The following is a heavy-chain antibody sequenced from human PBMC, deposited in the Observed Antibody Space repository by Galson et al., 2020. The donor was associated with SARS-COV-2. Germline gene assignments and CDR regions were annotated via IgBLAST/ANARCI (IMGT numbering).Heavy chain of an antibody. V-gene: IGHV1-18*01. CDR3: ARDSERLSQGRGSYGYHYYGRDD. J-gene: IGHJ6*02. Sequence: ASVKVSCKASGYTFTRYGISWVRQAPGQGLEWMGWISGYNGYTKSARKLQGRVTMTTDTSTTTAYMELRSLRSEDTAVNYCARDSERLSQGRGSYGYHYYGRDDWGQGTKVTVAS. D-gene: IGHD3-16*02. CDR1: GYTFTRYG. CDR2: ISGYNGYT.